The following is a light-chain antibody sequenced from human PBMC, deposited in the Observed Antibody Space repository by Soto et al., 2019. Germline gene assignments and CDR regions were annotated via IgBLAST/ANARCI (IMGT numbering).Light chain of an antibody. CDR1: QNVRNTY. J-gene: IGKJ3*01. V-gene: IGKV3-20*01. CDR3: QQYGSSPDLIT. Sequence: DIVLTQSPGTLSLSPGERATLSCRASQNVRNTYLAWYQQKAGQAPRLLTYAASSRATGIPDRFSGSGSGTDFTLTITGLEPEDFAVYYCQQYGSSPDLITFGPGTKVDIK. CDR2: AAS.